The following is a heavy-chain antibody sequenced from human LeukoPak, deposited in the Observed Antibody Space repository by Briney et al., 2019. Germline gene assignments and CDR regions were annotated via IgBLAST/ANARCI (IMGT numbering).Heavy chain of an antibody. CDR3: ASPSGTSYYDSSGYHYYYYGMDV. Sequence: PSETLSLTCIVSGDSIRSYYWNWIRQAPGKALEWIGHIHNNGDSAYNFSLKSRVTISMDTSKNQFSLKLSSVTAADTAVYYCASPSGTSYYDSSGYHYYYYGMDVWGQGTTVTVSS. CDR1: GDSIRSYY. V-gene: IGHV4-59*01. J-gene: IGHJ6*02. D-gene: IGHD3-22*01. CDR2: IHNNGDS.